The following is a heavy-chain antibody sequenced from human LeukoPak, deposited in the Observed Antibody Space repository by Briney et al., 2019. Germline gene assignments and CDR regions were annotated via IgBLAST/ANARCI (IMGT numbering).Heavy chain of an antibody. Sequence: SETLSLTCTVSGGSISSSSYYWGWIRQPPGKGLEWIGSIYYSGSTYYNPSLKSRVTISVDTSKNQFSLKLSSVTAADTAIYYCAREVDPTAYYGSGSSIDCWGQGSLVTVSS. D-gene: IGHD3-10*01. CDR3: AREVDPTAYYGSGSSIDC. V-gene: IGHV4-39*02. CDR2: IYYSGST. CDR1: GGSISSSSYY. J-gene: IGHJ4*02.